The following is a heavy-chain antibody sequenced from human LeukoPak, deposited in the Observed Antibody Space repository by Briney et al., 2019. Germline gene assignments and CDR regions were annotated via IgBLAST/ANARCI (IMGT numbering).Heavy chain of an antibody. J-gene: IGHJ5*02. Sequence: SETLSLTCAVYGGSFSGYYWSWIRQPPGKGLEWIGEINHSGSTNYNPSLKSRVTISVDTSKNQFSLKLSSVTAADTAVYYCARSPGSLCWFDPWGQGTLVTVSS. D-gene: IGHD3-10*01. CDR3: ARSPGSLCWFDP. V-gene: IGHV4-34*01. CDR2: INHSGST. CDR1: GGSFSGYY.